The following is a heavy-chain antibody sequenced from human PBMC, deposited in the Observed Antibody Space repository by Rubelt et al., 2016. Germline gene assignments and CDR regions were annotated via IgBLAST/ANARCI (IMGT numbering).Heavy chain of an antibody. J-gene: IGHJ4*02. CDR2: ISDYNGNT. V-gene: IGHV1-18*01. D-gene: IGHD3-10*01. Sequence: QVQLVQSGAAVKKPGASVKVSCQASGYTFTSYGISWVRQAPGQGLEWMGWISDYNGNTNYAQKLQGRVTMTTDTSTSTAYMELRSLRSDDTAVYYCARDPLPVRGVIMTPTHWGQGTLVTVSS. CDR3: ARDPLPVRGVIMTPTH. CDR1: GYTFTSYG.